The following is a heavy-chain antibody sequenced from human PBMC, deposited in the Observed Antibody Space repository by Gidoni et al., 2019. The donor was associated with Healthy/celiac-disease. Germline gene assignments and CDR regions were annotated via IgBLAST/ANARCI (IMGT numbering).Heavy chain of an antibody. J-gene: IGHJ5*02. CDR3: AADQVVVAATPYNWFDP. D-gene: IGHD2-15*01. V-gene: IGHV1-58*01. Sequence: ARGQRLEWIGWIVVGSGNTNYAQKSQERVTITRDMSTSTAYMELSSLRSEDTAVYYCAADQVVVAATPYNWFDPWGQGTLVTVSS. CDR2: IVVGSGNT.